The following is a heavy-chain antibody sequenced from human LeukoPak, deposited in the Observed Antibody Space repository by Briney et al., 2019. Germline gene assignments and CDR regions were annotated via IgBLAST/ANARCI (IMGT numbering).Heavy chain of an antibody. Sequence: PGGSLRLSCAASGFTFSSYAMSWVRQAPGKGLEWVSAISGSGGSTYYADSVKGRFTISRDNSKNTLYLQMNSLRAEDTAVYYCAKDIAQGYTFGSIEQDYWGRGTLVTVSS. V-gene: IGHV3-23*01. CDR3: AKDIAQGYTFGSIEQDY. CDR1: GFTFSSYA. CDR2: ISGSGGST. D-gene: IGHD5-18*01. J-gene: IGHJ4*02.